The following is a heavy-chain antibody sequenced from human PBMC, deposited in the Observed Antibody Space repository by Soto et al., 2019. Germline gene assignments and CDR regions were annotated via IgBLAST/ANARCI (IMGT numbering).Heavy chain of an antibody. J-gene: IGHJ4*02. CDR3: ARGRVSYTLAY. CDR2: ISANNSNT. D-gene: IGHD1-26*01. Sequence: QVQLVQSGSEVKNPGASVKVSCKASGFTFTSYGISWVRQAPGQGLEWMGWISANNSNTNYVQKLQGRVTMTTDTSTSAAYAEMRSMRSDETAVDYCARGRVSYTLAYWGQGTLATVSS. V-gene: IGHV1-18*01. CDR1: GFTFTSYG.